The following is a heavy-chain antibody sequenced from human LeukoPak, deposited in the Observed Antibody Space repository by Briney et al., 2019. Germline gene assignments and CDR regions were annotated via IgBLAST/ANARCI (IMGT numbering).Heavy chain of an antibody. CDR2: IYHSGST. CDR3: SKVDHYYYYMDV. D-gene: IGHD3/OR15-3a*01. CDR1: GYSISSGYY. V-gene: IGHV4-38-2*02. J-gene: IGHJ6*03. Sequence: SETLSLTCTVSGYSISSGYYWGWIRQPPGKGLEWIGSIYHSGSTYYNPSLKSRVTISVDTSKNQFSLKLSSVTAADTAVYYCSKVDHYYYYMDVWGKGTTVTVSS.